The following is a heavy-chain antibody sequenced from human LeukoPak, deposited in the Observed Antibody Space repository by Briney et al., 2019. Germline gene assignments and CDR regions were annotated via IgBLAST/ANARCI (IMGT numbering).Heavy chain of an antibody. CDR2: ISSSSSYI. CDR1: GFTFSSYS. Sequence: PGRSLRLSCAASGFTFSSYSMNWVRQAPGKGLEWVSSISSSSSYIYYADSVKGRFTISRDNAKNSLYLQMNSLRAEDTAVYYCASYCSSTSCSGYYGMDVWGKGTTVTVSS. CDR3: ASYCSSTSCSGYYGMDV. D-gene: IGHD2-2*01. V-gene: IGHV3-21*01. J-gene: IGHJ6*04.